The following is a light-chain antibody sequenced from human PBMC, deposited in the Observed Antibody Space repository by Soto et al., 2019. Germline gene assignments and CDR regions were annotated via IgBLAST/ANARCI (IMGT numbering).Light chain of an antibody. CDR2: EGS. J-gene: IGLJ1*01. CDR3: SSYTSSSTYV. CDR1: SSDVGSYNL. V-gene: IGLV2-14*02. Sequence: QSVLTQPASVSGSPGQSITISCTGTSSDVGSYNLVSWYQQRPGKAPKLMIYEGSKRPSGVSNRFSGSKSGNTASLTISGLQAEDEADYYCSSYTSSSTYVFGTGTKVTVL.